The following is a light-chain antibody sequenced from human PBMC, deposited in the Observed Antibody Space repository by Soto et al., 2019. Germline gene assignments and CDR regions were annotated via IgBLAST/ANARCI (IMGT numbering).Light chain of an antibody. Sequence: DVKISQSPSSLSASVGDRVTIICRASQSISSYLNWYQQKPGKAPKLLIYAASSLQSGVPSRFSGSGSGTDFTLTISSLQPEDFATYYCQQYMSYSFGQGTKVAIK. CDR3: QQYMSYS. CDR2: AAS. J-gene: IGKJ1*01. V-gene: IGKV1-39*01. CDR1: QSISSY.